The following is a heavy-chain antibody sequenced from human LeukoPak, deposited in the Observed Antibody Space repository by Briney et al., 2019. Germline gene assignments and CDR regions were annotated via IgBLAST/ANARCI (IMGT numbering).Heavy chain of an antibody. Sequence: ASVKVSCKASGYTFTNYGINWVRQAPGQGLEWMGYISAYNGNTNYAQKFQGRVTVTTDTSTNTVYVEPRSLRSDDTAVYYCARVAVAQYYFDYWGQGTLVTVSS. D-gene: IGHD4-23*01. CDR3: ARVAVAQYYFDY. J-gene: IGHJ4*02. CDR2: ISAYNGNT. V-gene: IGHV1-18*01. CDR1: GYTFTNYG.